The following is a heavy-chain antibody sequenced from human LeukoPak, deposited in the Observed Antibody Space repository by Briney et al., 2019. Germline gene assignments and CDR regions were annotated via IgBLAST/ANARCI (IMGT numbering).Heavy chain of an antibody. CDR3: VSLFGGSEWELRY. Sequence: GALRLSCAASGFTFSSYAMHWVRQAPGKGLEWVAVISYDGSNKYYADSVKGRFTISRDNSKNTLYLQMDSLRVEDTAVYYCVSLFGGSEWELRYWGQGTLVTVSS. CDR2: ISYDGSNK. J-gene: IGHJ4*02. CDR1: GFTFSSYA. V-gene: IGHV3-30-3*01. D-gene: IGHD1-26*01.